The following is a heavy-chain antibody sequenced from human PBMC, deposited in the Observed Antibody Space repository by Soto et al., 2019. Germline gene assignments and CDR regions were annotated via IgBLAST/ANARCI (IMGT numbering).Heavy chain of an antibody. CDR2: ISGSGGST. CDR1: GFTFSSYA. J-gene: IGHJ4*02. D-gene: IGHD6-19*01. V-gene: IGHV3-23*01. Sequence: EVQLLESGGGLVQPGGSLRLSCAASGFTFSSYAMSWVRQAPGKGLEWVSAISGSGGSTYYADSVKGRFTISKDNSKNTLYLQMNSRRAADTAVYYCARRSSGWYFDYWGQGNLVTVSS. CDR3: ARRSSGWYFDY.